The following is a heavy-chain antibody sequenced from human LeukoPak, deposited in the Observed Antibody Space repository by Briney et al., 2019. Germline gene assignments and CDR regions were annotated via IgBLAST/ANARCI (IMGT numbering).Heavy chain of an antibody. V-gene: IGHV3-23*01. CDR2: IGGGGGRT. J-gene: IGHJ4*02. D-gene: IGHD1-26*01. CDR1: GFSFSSYA. Sequence: GGSLRLSCTASGFSFSSYAMSWVRQAPGKGLEWVSLIGGGGGRTNYADSVKGRFTISRDNSKNTLYLQMNSLRAEDTAVYYCAKDSGVTMANFDYWGQGTLVTVSS. CDR3: AKDSGVTMANFDY.